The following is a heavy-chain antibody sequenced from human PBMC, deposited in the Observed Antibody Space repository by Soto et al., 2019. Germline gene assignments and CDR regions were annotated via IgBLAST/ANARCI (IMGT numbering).Heavy chain of an antibody. J-gene: IGHJ6*03. CDR2: ISAYNGNT. CDR3: ARVGGSGSYYSYYYYYMAV. Sequence: AAVKVSCKASGYTFTSYGISWVRQAPGQGLEWMGWISAYNGNTNYAQKLQGRVTMTTDTSTSTAYMELRSLRSDDTAVYYCARVGGSGSYYSYYYYYMAVRGKGTTVTVSS. D-gene: IGHD3-10*01. CDR1: GYTFTSYG. V-gene: IGHV1-18*01.